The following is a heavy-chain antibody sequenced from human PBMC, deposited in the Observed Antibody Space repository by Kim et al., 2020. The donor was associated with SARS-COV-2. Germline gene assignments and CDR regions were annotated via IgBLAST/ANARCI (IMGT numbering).Heavy chain of an antibody. V-gene: IGHV3-33*05. J-gene: IGHJ3*02. CDR1: GFTFSSYG. CDR2: ISYDGSNK. Sequence: GGSLRLSCAASGFTFSSYGMHWVRQAPGKGLEWVAVISYDGSNKYYADSVKGRFTISRDNSKNTLYLQMNSLRAEDTAVYYCAREGLLRAFDIWGQGTMVTVSS. D-gene: IGHD3-22*01. CDR3: AREGLLRAFDI.